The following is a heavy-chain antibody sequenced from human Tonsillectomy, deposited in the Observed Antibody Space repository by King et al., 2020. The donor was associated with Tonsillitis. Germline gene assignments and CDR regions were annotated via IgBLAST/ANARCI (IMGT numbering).Heavy chain of an antibody. CDR2: INPNSGGT. D-gene: IGHD2-8*01. CDR1: GYTFTDYY. CDR3: ARGLLNYYSVMDV. J-gene: IGHJ6*02. Sequence: QLVQSGAEVKKPGASVKVSCKASGYTFTDYYIHWVRQAPGQGLEWMGWINPNSGGTNYAQKFQGRVTMTRDTSISTAYMDLSRLRSDDTAVYYCARGLLNYYSVMDVWGQGTTVTVSS. V-gene: IGHV1-2*02.